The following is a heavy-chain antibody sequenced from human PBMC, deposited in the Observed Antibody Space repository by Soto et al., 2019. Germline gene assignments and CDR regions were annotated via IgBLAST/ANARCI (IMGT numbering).Heavy chain of an antibody. CDR2: ISAYNGNT. V-gene: IGHV1-18*01. J-gene: IGHJ6*02. D-gene: IGHD3-3*01. CDR1: GYTFTSYG. CDR3: ARDDFWSGYYTGDLSYYYYYGMDV. Sequence: QVQLVQSGAEVKKPGASVKVSCKASGYTFTSYGISWVRQAPGQGLEWMGWISAYNGNTNYAQKLQGRVTMTTDTSTSTAYMELRSLRSDDTAVYCCARDDFWSGYYTGDLSYYYYYGMDVWGQGTTVTVSS.